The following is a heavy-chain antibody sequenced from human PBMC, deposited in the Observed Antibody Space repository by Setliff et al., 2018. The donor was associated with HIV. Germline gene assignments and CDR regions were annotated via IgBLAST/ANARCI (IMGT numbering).Heavy chain of an antibody. CDR3: ARELHWNDGVDQ. J-gene: IGHJ4*02. Sequence: GGSLRLSCAGSGFSFSDRHIDWVRQAPGKGLEWVANINQDGREKYYVDSLKGRLTISRDNAKNSLYLQMNSLRVEGTAVYYCARELHWNDGVDQWGQGTLVTVSS. CDR1: GFSFSDRH. D-gene: IGHD1-1*01. V-gene: IGHV3-7*03. CDR2: INQDGREK.